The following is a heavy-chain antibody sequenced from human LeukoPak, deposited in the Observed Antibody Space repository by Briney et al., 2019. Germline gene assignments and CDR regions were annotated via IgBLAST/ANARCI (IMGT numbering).Heavy chain of an antibody. J-gene: IGHJ3*02. Sequence: GSSVKVSCKASGGTFSSYALTWGREAPGQGLEWMGGITPIFGAANYAQKFQSRVAITAGEATRTSYREMSSLRSENTAAYYSARAPGEYQLLGSAIDSGGQGTTVTVSS. V-gene: IGHV1-69*01. CDR2: ITPIFGAA. D-gene: IGHD2-2*01. CDR1: GGTFSSYA. CDR3: ARAPGEYQLLGSAIDS.